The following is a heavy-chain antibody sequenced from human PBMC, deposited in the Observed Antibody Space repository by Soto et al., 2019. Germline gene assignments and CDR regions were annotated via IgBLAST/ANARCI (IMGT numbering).Heavy chain of an antibody. CDR1: GYTFTGYF. V-gene: IGHV1-2*02. D-gene: IGHD3-3*01. J-gene: IGHJ5*02. CDR3: SRGGGTILAPLP. Sequence: QVPLAQSGAEVKKPGASVKVSCKAYGYTFTGYFIHWVRQAPGQGLEWMAYINPNSGATKYAQKFQGRVTLTRDTSINTAYMEMSMVTSDDTAVYYCSRGGGTILAPLPWGQGTLVTVSS. CDR2: INPNSGAT.